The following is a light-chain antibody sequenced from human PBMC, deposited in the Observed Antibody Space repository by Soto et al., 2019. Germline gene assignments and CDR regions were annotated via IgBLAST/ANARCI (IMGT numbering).Light chain of an antibody. CDR2: GAS. Sequence: MTQSPSTLSVSPGERAILSCRASQSISSNLAWYQQNPGQAPRLLIYGASTRAAGIPARFSGSGSGTEFTLTISSLQSEDFAVYYCQQYNNWPPLFTFGPGTKVDIK. J-gene: IGKJ3*01. V-gene: IGKV3-15*01. CDR1: QSISSN. CDR3: QQYNNWPPLFT.